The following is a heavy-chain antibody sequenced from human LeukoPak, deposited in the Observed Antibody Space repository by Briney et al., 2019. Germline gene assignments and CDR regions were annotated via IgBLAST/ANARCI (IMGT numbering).Heavy chain of an antibody. CDR2: IRSDGSNK. J-gene: IGHJ6*03. Sequence: GGSLRLSCAASGFTFGSYGMHWVRQAPGKGLEWVTFIRSDGSNKYYADSVKGRFTISRDNSKNTLYLQMNTLIADDTAVYYCAIAASHYHYYMDVWGKGTTVTISS. CDR3: AIAASHYHYYMDV. CDR1: GFTFGSYG. D-gene: IGHD2-2*01. V-gene: IGHV3-30*02.